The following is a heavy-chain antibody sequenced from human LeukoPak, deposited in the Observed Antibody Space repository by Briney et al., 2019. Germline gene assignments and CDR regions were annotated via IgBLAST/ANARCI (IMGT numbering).Heavy chain of an antibody. V-gene: IGHV3-23*01. CDR2: ISDSGGST. CDR3: AKDNWVAWYYDFWSGYSEDY. D-gene: IGHD3-3*01. J-gene: IGHJ4*02. Sequence: PGGSLRLSCAASGFTFSSYAMSWVRQAPGKGLEWVSAISDSGGSTYYADSVKGRFTISRDNSKNTLYLQMNSLRAEDTAVYYCAKDNWVAWYYDFWSGYSEDYWGQGTLVTVSS. CDR1: GFTFSSYA.